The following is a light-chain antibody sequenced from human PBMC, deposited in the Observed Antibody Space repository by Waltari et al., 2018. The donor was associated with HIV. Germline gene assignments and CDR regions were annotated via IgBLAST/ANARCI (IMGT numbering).Light chain of an antibody. CDR3: QQSYNRVT. Sequence: DIQMSQSPSSLSASLGDRVIITCRASQPISTYVNWYQHKPGRAPHLLIYAASSLQIGVPSRFSGSGSGTDFTLTINSLQAEDFATYYCQQSYNRVTFGPGTRV. CDR2: AAS. CDR1: QPISTY. J-gene: IGKJ3*01. V-gene: IGKV1-39*01.